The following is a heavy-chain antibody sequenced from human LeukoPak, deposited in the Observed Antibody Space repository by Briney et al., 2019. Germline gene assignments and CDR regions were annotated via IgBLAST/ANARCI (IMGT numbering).Heavy chain of an antibody. D-gene: IGHD6-19*01. V-gene: IGHV5-51*01. CDR2: IYPDDSDT. J-gene: IGHJ4*02. Sequence: GESLKISCKTSGYSFTNYWIGWVRQMPGKGLEWMGIIYPDDSDTRYSPSFQGQVTISVDKSIATAYLQWTSLKASDSAMYYCARQTEQWLVRGGFDYWGQGTLVTVSS. CDR1: GYSFTNYW. CDR3: ARQTEQWLVRGGFDY.